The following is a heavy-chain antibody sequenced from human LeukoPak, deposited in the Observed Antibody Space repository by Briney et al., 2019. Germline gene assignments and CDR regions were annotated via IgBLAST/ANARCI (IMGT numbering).Heavy chain of an antibody. J-gene: IGHJ6*03. CDR3: ARVAREYGTYYMDV. D-gene: IGHD1-14*01. CDR2: IYYSGST. Sequence: SETLSLTCTVSGGSISSYYWSWIRQPPGKGLEWIGYIYYSGSTNYNPSLKSRVTISVDTSKNQFSLRLSSVTAADTAVYYCARVAREYGTYYMDVWGKGTTVTVSS. V-gene: IGHV4-59*12. CDR1: GGSISSYY.